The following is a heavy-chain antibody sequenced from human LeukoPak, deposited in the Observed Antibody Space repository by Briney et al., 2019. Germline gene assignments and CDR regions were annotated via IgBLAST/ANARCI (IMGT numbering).Heavy chain of an antibody. V-gene: IGHV4-39*07. CDR3: ARVRVAAAGTGLYAFDI. CDR1: GGSISSSSYY. Sequence: PSETLSLTCTVSGGSISSSSYYWGWIRQPPGKGLEWIGSIYYSGSTYYNPSLKSRVTISVDTSKNQFSLKLSSVTAADTAVYYCARVRVAAAGTGLYAFDIWGQGTMVTVSS. CDR2: IYYSGST. J-gene: IGHJ3*02. D-gene: IGHD6-13*01.